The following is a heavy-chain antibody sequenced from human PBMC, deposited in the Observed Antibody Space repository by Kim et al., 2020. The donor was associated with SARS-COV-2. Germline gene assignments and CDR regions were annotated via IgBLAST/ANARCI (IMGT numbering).Heavy chain of an antibody. CDR1: GFTFSSYG. V-gene: IGHV3-30*18. CDR3: AKESSIAARSFDY. CDR2: ISYDGSNK. Sequence: GGSLRLSCAASGFTFSSYGMHWVRQAPGKGLEWVAVISYDGSNKYYADSVKGRFTISRDNSKNTLYLQMNSLRAEDTAVYYCAKESSIAARSFDYWGQGTLVTVSS. J-gene: IGHJ4*02. D-gene: IGHD6-6*01.